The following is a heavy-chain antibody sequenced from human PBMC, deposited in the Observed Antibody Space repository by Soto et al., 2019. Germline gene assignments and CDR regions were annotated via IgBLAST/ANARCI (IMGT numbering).Heavy chain of an antibody. J-gene: IGHJ3*02. D-gene: IGHD6-6*01. CDR1: GFTFSSYG. Sequence: QVQLVESGGGVVQPGRSLRHSCAASGFTFSSYGMHWVRQAPGKGLEWVAVIWYDGSNKYYADSVKGRFTISRDNSKNTLYLLMNSLRAEDTAVYYCARDWGYSSSSFSAFDIWGQGTMVTVSS. CDR2: IWYDGSNK. V-gene: IGHV3-33*01. CDR3: ARDWGYSSSSFSAFDI.